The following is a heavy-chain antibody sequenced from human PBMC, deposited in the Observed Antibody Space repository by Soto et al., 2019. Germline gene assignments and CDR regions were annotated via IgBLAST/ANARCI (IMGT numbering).Heavy chain of an antibody. V-gene: IGHV3-15*01. CDR1: GFSFSSAW. CDR2: IKSKSDGGTT. Sequence: GGSLRLSCAASGFSFSSAWMSWVRQTPEKGLEWVGRIKSKSDGGTTDYAAPVKGRFTISRDDSENTLYLQMNSLKIEDTAVYYCTRSLAIDFDSWGQGTLVTVSS. CDR3: TRSLAIDFDS. J-gene: IGHJ4*02.